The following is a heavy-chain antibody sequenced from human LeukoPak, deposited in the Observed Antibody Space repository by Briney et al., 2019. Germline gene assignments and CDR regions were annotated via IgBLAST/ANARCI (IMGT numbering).Heavy chain of an antibody. CDR3: AKALWGGIDY. Sequence: GGSLRLSCAASGFTFTTYGMHWVRQAPGKGLEWVAFIGYDGSNKYYADSVKGRFTVSRDNSKNTLYLQMNSLRAEDTAVYYCAKALWGGIDYWGQGTLVTVSS. CDR2: IGYDGSNK. J-gene: IGHJ4*02. D-gene: IGHD3-16*01. CDR1: GFTFTTYG. V-gene: IGHV3-30*02.